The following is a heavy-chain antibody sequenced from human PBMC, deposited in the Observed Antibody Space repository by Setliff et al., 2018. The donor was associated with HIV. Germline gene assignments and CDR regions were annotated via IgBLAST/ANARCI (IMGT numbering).Heavy chain of an antibody. J-gene: IGHJ4*02. CDR2: ISWDSGSK. Sequence: PGGSLRLSCAASGFTFDDYAMHWVRQAPGKGLEWVSGISWDSGSKRYAVSVKGRFTSSRDNAKSSLFLQMSGLRPEDTAVYYCATELFIVVAGHTPTFDYWGQGTLVTVSS. CDR1: GFTFDDYA. V-gene: IGHV3-9*01. CDR3: ATELFIVVAGHTPTFDY. D-gene: IGHD6-19*01.